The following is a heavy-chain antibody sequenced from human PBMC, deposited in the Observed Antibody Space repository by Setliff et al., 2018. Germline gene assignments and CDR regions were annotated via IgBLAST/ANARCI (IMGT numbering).Heavy chain of an antibody. CDR1: GGSISDNNW. J-gene: IGHJ6*03. CDR2: IYTSETT. Sequence: KPSETLSLTCAVSGGSISDNNWWSWVRQPPGKGLEWIGRIYTSETTKYNPSLKSRVTISSDLSKNQFSLELTSVTAADTAVYYCATNPYQLLNFDYNYHQMDVWGKGTTVTVSS. D-gene: IGHD2-2*01. CDR3: ATNPYQLLNFDYNYHQMDV. V-gene: IGHV4-4*02.